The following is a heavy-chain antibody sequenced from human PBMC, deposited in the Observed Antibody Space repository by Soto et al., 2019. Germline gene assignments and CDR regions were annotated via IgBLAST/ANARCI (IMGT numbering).Heavy chain of an antibody. D-gene: IGHD3-10*01. CDR2: IKSKTDGGTI. CDR3: ATWDYYSGSAY. V-gene: IGHV3-15*01. Sequence: PGGLLRLYCATSGFAFSNAWMSWIRQAPGKGLEWVARIKSKTDGGTIDYAGPVKGRFTISRDDSKDTLDLHINNLKTDDTAAYYCATWDYYSGSAYWGQGTLVTVSS. CDR1: GFAFSNAW. J-gene: IGHJ4*02.